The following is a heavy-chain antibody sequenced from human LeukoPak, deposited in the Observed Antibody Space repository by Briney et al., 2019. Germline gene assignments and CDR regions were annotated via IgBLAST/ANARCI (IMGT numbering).Heavy chain of an antibody. J-gene: IGHJ5*02. D-gene: IGHD6-13*01. CDR1: GGTFSSYA. Sequence: ASVKVSCKASGGTFSSYAISWVRQAPGQGLEWMGGIIPIFGTANYAQKFQGRVTITADKSTSIAYMELSSLRSEDTAVYYCARVPGYSSSWLYNWFDPWGQGTLVTVSS. CDR2: IIPIFGTA. V-gene: IGHV1-69*06. CDR3: ARVPGYSSSWLYNWFDP.